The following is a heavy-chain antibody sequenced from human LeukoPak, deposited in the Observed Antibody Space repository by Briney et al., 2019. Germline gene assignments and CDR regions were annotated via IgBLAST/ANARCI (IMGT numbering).Heavy chain of an antibody. Sequence: GGSLRLSCAASGFTFSDYYMSWIRQAPGKGLEWVSYISSSGSTIYYADSVKGRFTISRDNAKNSLYLQMNSLRAEDTAVYYCARRYSSGWYNWFDPWGQGTLVTVSS. CDR2: ISSSGSTI. CDR1: GFTFSDYY. V-gene: IGHV3-11*04. J-gene: IGHJ5*02. D-gene: IGHD6-19*01. CDR3: ARRYSSGWYNWFDP.